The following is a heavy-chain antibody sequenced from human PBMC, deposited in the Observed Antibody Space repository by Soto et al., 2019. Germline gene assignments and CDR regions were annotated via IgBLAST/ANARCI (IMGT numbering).Heavy chain of an antibody. D-gene: IGHD6-19*01. CDR1: GFTFNNYW. V-gene: IGHV3-74*01. CDR2: LNSDGTSA. J-gene: IGHJ4*02. Sequence: EIQLVESGGGLVQPGGSLRLSCEASGFTFNNYWMHWVRQAPGKGLLWVSRLNSDGTSAVYADSVKGRFTTSRDNAKNTLYLQMNSLRVEETALYYCARPQAVTGMGGYNWGQGTLVTVSS. CDR3: ARPQAVTGMGGYN.